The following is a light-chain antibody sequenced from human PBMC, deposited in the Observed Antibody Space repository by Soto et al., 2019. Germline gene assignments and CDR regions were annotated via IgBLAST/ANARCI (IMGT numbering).Light chain of an antibody. J-gene: IGKJ1*01. CDR2: DAS. CDR3: QQYNSYAT. V-gene: IGKV1-5*01. Sequence: DIQMTQYTSSMSSSVGDRVTITCRASQSISSWLAWYQQKPGKGPKLLIYDASSLESGVPSRFSGSGSGTEFTLTISSLQPDDFATYYCQQYNSYATFGQGTKVDIK. CDR1: QSISSW.